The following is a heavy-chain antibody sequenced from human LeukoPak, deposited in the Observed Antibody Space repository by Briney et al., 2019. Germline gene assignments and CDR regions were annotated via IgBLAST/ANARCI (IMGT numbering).Heavy chain of an antibody. Sequence: GGSLRLSCAASGFTFSSYGMHWVRQAPGKGLEWVAVISYDGSNKYYADSVKGRFTISRDNSKNTLYLQMNSLRAGDTALYYCAKDHYYDSTGSIDYWGQGTLVTVPS. CDR1: GFTFSSYG. J-gene: IGHJ4*02. V-gene: IGHV3-30*18. CDR2: ISYDGSNK. D-gene: IGHD3-22*01. CDR3: AKDHYYDSTGSIDY.